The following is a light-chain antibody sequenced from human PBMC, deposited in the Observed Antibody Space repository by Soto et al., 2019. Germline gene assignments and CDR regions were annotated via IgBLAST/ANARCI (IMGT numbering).Light chain of an antibody. V-gene: IGKV3-11*01. CDR1: QSVSNY. J-gene: IGKJ4*01. Sequence: VLTQSPAILSLSPGERATLDCRASQSVSNYLAWYQQRPGQAPRLLIYDSSNRATGVPARFSASGSGTDFTITISSLDPEDFAVYYCQQRRVWPLTFGGGTKVEIK. CDR2: DSS. CDR3: QQRRVWPLT.